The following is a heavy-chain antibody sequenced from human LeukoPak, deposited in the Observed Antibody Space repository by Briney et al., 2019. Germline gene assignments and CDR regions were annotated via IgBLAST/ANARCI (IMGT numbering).Heavy chain of an antibody. Sequence: PGGSLRLSCVASGFSFSSYSMNWVRQAPGKGLEWVSFISSSSSSSYIYYADSVKGRFTISRDNGHNSLYLQMNSLKAEDTAVYYCARDYGYSYGSPPLFDYWGQGTLVTVSS. D-gene: IGHD5-18*01. CDR1: GFSFSSYS. CDR2: ISSSSSSSYI. V-gene: IGHV3-21*01. CDR3: ARDYGYSYGSPPLFDY. J-gene: IGHJ4*02.